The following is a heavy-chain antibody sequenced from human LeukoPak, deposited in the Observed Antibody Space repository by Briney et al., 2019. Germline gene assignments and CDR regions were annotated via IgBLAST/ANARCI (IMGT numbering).Heavy chain of an antibody. J-gene: IGHJ4*02. V-gene: IGHV3-74*01. CDR2: INSDWSST. CDR3: ARDGELYYYDSSGYYDY. CDR1: GFTFSSYW. Sequence: GGSLRLSCAASGFTFSSYWMHWVRQAPGKGLVWVSRINSDWSSTSYADSVKGRFTISRDNAKNTLYLQMNSLRAEDTAVYYCARDGELYYYDSSGYYDYWGQGTLVTVSS. D-gene: IGHD3-22*01.